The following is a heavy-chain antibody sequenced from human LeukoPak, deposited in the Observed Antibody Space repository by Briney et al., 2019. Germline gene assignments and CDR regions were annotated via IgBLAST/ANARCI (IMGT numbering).Heavy chain of an antibody. V-gene: IGHV1-69*01. D-gene: IGHD1-7*01. CDR3: ARVKRGQYGNYAPFDY. Sequence: SVKVSCKASGGTFSSYAISWVRQAPGQGLEWMGGIIPIFGTANYAQKFQGRVTITADESTSTAYMELSSLRSEDTAVYYCARVKRGQYGNYAPFDYWGQGTLVTVSS. CDR1: GGTFSSYA. CDR2: IIPIFGTA. J-gene: IGHJ4*02.